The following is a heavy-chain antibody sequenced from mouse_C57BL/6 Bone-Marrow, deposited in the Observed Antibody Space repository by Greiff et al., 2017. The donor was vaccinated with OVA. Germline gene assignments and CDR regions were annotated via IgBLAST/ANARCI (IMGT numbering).Heavy chain of an antibody. D-gene: IGHD2-3*01. V-gene: IGHV1-22*01. CDR2: INPNNGGT. Sequence: EVKLQQSGPELVKPGASVKMSCKASGYTFTDYNMHWVKQSHGKSLEWIGYINPNNGGTSYNQKFKGKATLTVNKSSSTAYMELRSLTSEDSAVYYCARPIYDGYYYWYFDVWGTGTTVTVSS. J-gene: IGHJ1*03. CDR3: ARPIYDGYYYWYFDV. CDR1: GYTFTDYN.